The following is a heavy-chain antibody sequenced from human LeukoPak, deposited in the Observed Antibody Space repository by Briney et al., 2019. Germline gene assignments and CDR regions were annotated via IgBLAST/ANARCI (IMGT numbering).Heavy chain of an antibody. CDR1: GFSFNDYG. J-gene: IGHJ6*03. CDR3: ARGGISIFGVVIYMDV. D-gene: IGHD3-3*01. CDR2: INWNGGST. V-gene: IGHV3-20*04. Sequence: GGSLRLSCAASGFSFNDYGMSWVRQAPGKGLEWVSGINWNGGSTGYADSVKGRFTISRDNAKNSLSLQMNSLRVEDTALYYCARGGISIFGVVIYMDVWGKGTTVTVSS.